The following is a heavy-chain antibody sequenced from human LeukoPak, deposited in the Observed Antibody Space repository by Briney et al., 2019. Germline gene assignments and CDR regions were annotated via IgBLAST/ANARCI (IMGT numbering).Heavy chain of an antibody. CDR2: IYASGST. Sequence: SETLSLTCSVSGGSIRSYYWSWIRQPAGKGLEWIGRIYASGSTNYNPSLKSRVTISVDTSKNQFSLKLSSVTAADTAVYYCARTTMVRGTYYMDVWGKGTTVTISS. CDR3: ARTTMVRGTYYMDV. CDR1: GGSIRSYY. J-gene: IGHJ6*03. D-gene: IGHD3-10*01. V-gene: IGHV4-4*07.